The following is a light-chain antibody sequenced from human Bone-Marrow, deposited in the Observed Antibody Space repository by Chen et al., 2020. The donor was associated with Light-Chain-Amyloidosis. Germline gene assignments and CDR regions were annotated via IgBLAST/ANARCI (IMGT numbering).Light chain of an antibody. CDR2: DTS. J-gene: IGKJ4*01. Sequence: EIVVTQSPATLSLSPGERATLSCRVSQNIGSWLGCYQQRPGQPPRLLIADTSNRAAGIPARFGSSGSGTDFTLTSSGLEPEDFAVDYWHQRRSWPRTFGGGTKVEMK. CDR3: HQRRSWPRT. CDR1: QNIGSW. V-gene: IGKV3-11*01.